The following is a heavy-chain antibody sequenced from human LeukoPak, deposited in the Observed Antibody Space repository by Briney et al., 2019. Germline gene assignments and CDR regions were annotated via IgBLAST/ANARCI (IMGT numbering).Heavy chain of an antibody. D-gene: IGHD1-7*01. Sequence: ASVKVSCKASGYTFTGYYMHWVRQAPGQGLEWMGWINPNSGGTNYAQKFQGRVTMTRDTSISTAYMELSRLRSDDTAVYYCARAYNWNYYLGADYYYYMDVWGKGTTVTVSS. J-gene: IGHJ6*03. CDR2: INPNSGGT. V-gene: IGHV1-2*02. CDR1: GYTFTGYY. CDR3: ARAYNWNYYLGADYYYYMDV.